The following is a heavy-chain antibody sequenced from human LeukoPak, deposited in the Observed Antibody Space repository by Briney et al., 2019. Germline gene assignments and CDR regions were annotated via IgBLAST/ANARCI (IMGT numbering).Heavy chain of an antibody. J-gene: IGHJ4*02. CDR3: AGGIASTGRYYFDY. Sequence: ASVKVSCKASGYTFTSYDINWVRQAPGQGLEWMGWISAYNGNTNYAQKFQGRVTMTTDTSTSTAYMELRSLRSDDTAVFYCAGGIASTGRYYFDYWGQGTLVTVSS. CDR1: GYTFTSYD. D-gene: IGHD6-13*01. V-gene: IGHV1-18*01. CDR2: ISAYNGNT.